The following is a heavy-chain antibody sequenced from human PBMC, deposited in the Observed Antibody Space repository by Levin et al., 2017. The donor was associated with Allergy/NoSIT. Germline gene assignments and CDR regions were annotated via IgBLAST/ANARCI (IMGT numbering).Heavy chain of an antibody. D-gene: IGHD3-3*01. CDR2: ISSSGSTI. CDR3: ARQLGNFWSGYNYFDY. J-gene: IGHJ4*02. CDR1: GFTFSSYE. Sequence: GGSLRLSCAASGFTFSSYEMNWVRQAPGKGLEWVSYISSSGSTIYYADSVKGRFTISRDNAKNSLYLQMNSRRAEDTAVYYCARQLGNFWSGYNYFDYWGQGTLVTVSS. V-gene: IGHV3-48*03.